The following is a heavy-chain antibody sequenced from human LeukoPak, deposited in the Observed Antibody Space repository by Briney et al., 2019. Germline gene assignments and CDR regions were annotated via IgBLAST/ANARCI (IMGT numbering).Heavy chain of an antibody. CDR2: ISYDANIGSNK. V-gene: IGHV3-30-3*01. D-gene: IGHD5/OR15-5a*01. Sequence: AGGSLRLSCATSGFTFSRYAMHWVRQAPGKGLEWVALISYDANIGSNKYYADSVKGRFTISRDNAMSTLYLQMNSLRGEDTAVYYCVRGDLRLPRSTPDCWGQGTLVTVSS. J-gene: IGHJ4*02. CDR1: GFTFSRYA. CDR3: VRGDLRLPRSTPDC.